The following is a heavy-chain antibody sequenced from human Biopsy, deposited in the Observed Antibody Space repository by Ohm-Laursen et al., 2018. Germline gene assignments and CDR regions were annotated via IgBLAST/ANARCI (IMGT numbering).Heavy chain of an antibody. CDR2: IWHDGSNK. CDR3: AKCMTGGSNYYFHH. CDR1: GFTFTSYA. D-gene: IGHD2-8*01. J-gene: IGHJ4*02. V-gene: IGHV3-33*06. Sequence: SLRLSCAASGFTFTSYAMHWVRQAPGKGLEWVAAIWHDGSNKNYADSVKGRFTVSRDNSKNTLYLQMNSLRGEDTAVYYCAKCMTGGSNYYFHHCGQGTLVTVSS.